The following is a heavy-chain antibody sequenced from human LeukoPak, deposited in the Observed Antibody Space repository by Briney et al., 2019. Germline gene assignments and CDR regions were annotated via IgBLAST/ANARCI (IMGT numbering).Heavy chain of an antibody. D-gene: IGHD2-15*01. CDR3: ARFDCSGGRCYLDY. CDR2: ARNKANSYTT. Sequence: GGSLRLSCAASGFTFSDHYMDWVRQAPGKGLEWVGRARNKANSYTTDYAASVKGRFTISSENSKNSLYLQMNSLKSEDTAVYYCARFDCSGGRCYLDYWGQGALVTVSS. J-gene: IGHJ4*02. V-gene: IGHV3-72*01. CDR1: GFTFSDHY.